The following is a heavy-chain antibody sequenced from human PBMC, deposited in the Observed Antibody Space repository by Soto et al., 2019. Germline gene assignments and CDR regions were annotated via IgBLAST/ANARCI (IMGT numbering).Heavy chain of an antibody. Sequence: GGSLRLSCAASGFIFSSYGMHCVRQAPGKGLEWAALISYDGRKTYYADSVKGRFTVSRDNSKNTVYLQMDSLRSEETAVYYCEKGDVGMITSGGLKYPNLDVWGQGTTFTVSS. CDR1: GFIFSSYG. D-gene: IGHD3-16*01. CDR3: EKGDVGMITSGGLKYPNLDV. J-gene: IGHJ6*02. CDR2: ISYDGRKT. V-gene: IGHV3-30*18.